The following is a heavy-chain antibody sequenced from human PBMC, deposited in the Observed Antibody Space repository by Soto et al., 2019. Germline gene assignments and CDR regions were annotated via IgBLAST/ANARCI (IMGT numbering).Heavy chain of an antibody. CDR3: ARDLHYYDSSASPRAFDI. D-gene: IGHD3-22*01. Sequence: GGSLRLSCTASGFTFSSYWMHWVRQAPGKGLVWVSRINSDGSSTSYADSVKGRFTISRDNAKNTLYLQMNSLRAEDTAVYYCARDLHYYDSSASPRAFDIWGQGTMVTVSS. CDR1: GFTFSSYW. J-gene: IGHJ3*02. CDR2: INSDGSST. V-gene: IGHV3-74*01.